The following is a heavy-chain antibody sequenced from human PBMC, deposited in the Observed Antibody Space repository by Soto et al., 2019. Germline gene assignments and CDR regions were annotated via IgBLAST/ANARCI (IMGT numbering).Heavy chain of an antibody. CDR1: GFSVMSKGKG. CDR3: ARMALVYSVGYYLFYFEV. V-gene: IGHV2-70*11. J-gene: IGHJ4*02. CDR2: IHWDDDK. D-gene: IGHD3-22*01. Sequence: VNPTQTLTKTWTFSGFSVMSKGKGVSWVRQPPGKALEWLAGIHWDDDKYYSASVKNRLTISKDTSKNQVVLMMSEMDPVDTGTYYCARMALVYSVGYYLFYFEVWCQGALVSV.